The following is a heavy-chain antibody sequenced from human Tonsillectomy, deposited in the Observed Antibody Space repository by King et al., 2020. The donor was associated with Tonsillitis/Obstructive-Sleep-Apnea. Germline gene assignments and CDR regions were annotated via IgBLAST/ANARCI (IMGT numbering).Heavy chain of an antibody. CDR3: ARDLEGSYYYGMDV. CDR1: GGSISSYY. CDR2: LYYSGST. V-gene: IGHV4-59*01. J-gene: IGHJ6*02. D-gene: IGHD1-1*01. Sequence: QLQESGPGLVKPSETLSLTCTVSGGSISSYYWSWIRQPPGKGLEWIGCLYYSGSTKYNPSLKSRFTISVDKSKNQFSLKLSSVTAADTAVYYCARDLEGSYYYGMDVWGQGTTVTVSS.